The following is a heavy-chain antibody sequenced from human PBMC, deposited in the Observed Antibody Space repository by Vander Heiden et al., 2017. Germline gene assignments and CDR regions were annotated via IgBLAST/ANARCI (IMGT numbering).Heavy chain of an antibody. J-gene: IGHJ5*02. Sequence: EGQLVESGGGLVKRGGSLRLSCAASGFPFSSDSMNWVRQAPGKGLEWVSSIRSSSSYIYYADAVKGRFTISRDNSKNALYRQMTRMRAEATAVYYCSIDRRQLWFYCFDPWGQGTMVTVYS. V-gene: IGHV3-21*01. CDR2: IRSSSSYI. D-gene: IGHD5-18*01. CDR1: GFPFSSDS. CDR3: SIDRRQLWFYCFDP.